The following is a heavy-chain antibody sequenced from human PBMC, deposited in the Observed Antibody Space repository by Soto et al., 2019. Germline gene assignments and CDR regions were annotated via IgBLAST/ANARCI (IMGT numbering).Heavy chain of an antibody. V-gene: IGHV5-51*01. CDR2: IYPGDSDT. CDR3: ARLSTSDYYDYVWGSYRSSYYYYGMDV. D-gene: IGHD3-16*02. CDR1: GYSFTSYW. J-gene: IGHJ6*02. Sequence: GESLKISCKGPGYSFTSYWIGWVRQMPGKGLEWMGIIYPGDSDTRYSPSFQGQVTISADKSISTAYLQWSSLKASDTAMYYCARLSTSDYYDYVWGSYRSSYYYYGMDVWGQGTTVTVSS.